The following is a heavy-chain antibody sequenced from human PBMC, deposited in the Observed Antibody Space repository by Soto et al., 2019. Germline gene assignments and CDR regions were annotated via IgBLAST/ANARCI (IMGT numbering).Heavy chain of an antibody. Sequence: PSETLSLTCAVSGDSISSSNWWIWVRQAPGKGLEWIGEIYHSGSTYYSPSLKSRVTLSLDKSKNHFSLTLTSVTAADTAVYFCASRPSYCSGGSCYVDYYNGMDVWGQGTTVTVSS. V-gene: IGHV4-4*02. J-gene: IGHJ6*02. D-gene: IGHD2-15*01. CDR1: GDSISSSNW. CDR2: IYHSGST. CDR3: ASRPSYCSGGSCYVDYYNGMDV.